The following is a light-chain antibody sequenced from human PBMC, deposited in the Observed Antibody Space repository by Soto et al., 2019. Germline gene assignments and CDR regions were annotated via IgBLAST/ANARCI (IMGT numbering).Light chain of an antibody. CDR2: EVT. V-gene: IGLV2-23*02. CDR3: CSYVGSSTWV. Sequence: QSVLTQPASVSGSPGQSITISCTGTSSDVGTYNVVSWYQQHPGKVPKLMIYEVTKRPSGVSNRFSGSKSGNTASLTISGLQAEVEADYYCCSYVGSSTWVFGGGTKLTVL. CDR1: SSDVGTYNV. J-gene: IGLJ3*02.